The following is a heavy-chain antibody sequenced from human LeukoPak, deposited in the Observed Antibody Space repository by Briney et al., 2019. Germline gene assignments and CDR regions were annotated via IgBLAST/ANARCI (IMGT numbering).Heavy chain of an antibody. Sequence: SETLSLTCAVSGGSISSYYWSWIRQPPGKGLEWIGYIYYSGSTNYNPSLKSRVTISVDTSKNQFSLKLSSVTAADTAVYYCARDEAWESSGPYWYFDLWGRGTLVIVSS. J-gene: IGHJ2*01. CDR2: IYYSGST. CDR3: ARDEAWESSGPYWYFDL. CDR1: GGSISSYY. D-gene: IGHD6-19*01. V-gene: IGHV4-59*01.